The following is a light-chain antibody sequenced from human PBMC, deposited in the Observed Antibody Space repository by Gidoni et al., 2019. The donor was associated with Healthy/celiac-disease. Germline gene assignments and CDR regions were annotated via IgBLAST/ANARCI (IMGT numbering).Light chain of an antibody. J-gene: IGKJ5*01. CDR2: AAS. Sequence: DIQITQSPSSLSASVGDRVTITCRASQSISSYLNWYQQKPGKAPKLLIYAASSLQSGVPSRFSGSGSGTDFTLTISSLQPEDCATDYCQQSYSTPGPTFGQGTRLEIK. CDR1: QSISSY. V-gene: IGKV1-39*01. CDR3: QQSYSTPGPT.